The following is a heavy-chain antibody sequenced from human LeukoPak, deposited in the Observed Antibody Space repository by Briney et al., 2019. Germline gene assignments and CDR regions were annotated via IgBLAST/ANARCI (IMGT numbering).Heavy chain of an antibody. J-gene: IGHJ4*02. D-gene: IGHD2-21*02. CDR2: IIPIFGTA. Sequence: SVKVSCTASGGTFSSYAISWVRQAPGQGLEWMGGIIPIFGTANYAQKFQGRVTITADESTSTAYMELSSLRSEDTAVYYCARASLYCGGDCYPQFDYWGQGTLVTVSS. CDR3: ARASLYCGGDCYPQFDY. CDR1: GGTFSSYA. V-gene: IGHV1-69*13.